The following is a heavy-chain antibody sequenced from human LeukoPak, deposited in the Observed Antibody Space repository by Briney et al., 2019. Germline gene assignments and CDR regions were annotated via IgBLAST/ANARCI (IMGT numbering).Heavy chain of an antibody. D-gene: IGHD3-3*01. V-gene: IGHV1-8*01. Sequence: ASVKVSCKASGYTFTSYDIIWVRQATGQGLEWMGWMNPNSGNTGYAQKFQGRVTMTRNTSISTAYMELSSLRSEDTAVYYCARSRSASLTIFGVVIIDYYYYGMDVWGQGTTVTVSS. CDR3: ARSRSASLTIFGVVIIDYYYYGMDV. J-gene: IGHJ6*02. CDR2: MNPNSGNT. CDR1: GYTFTSYD.